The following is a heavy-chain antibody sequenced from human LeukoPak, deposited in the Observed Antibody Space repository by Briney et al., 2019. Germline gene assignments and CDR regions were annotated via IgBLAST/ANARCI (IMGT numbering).Heavy chain of an antibody. Sequence: GGSLRLSCAASGFTFSSFEMNWVRQAPGKGLEWLSYITSSGSITHYADSVEGRFTIPRDNAKNSLYLQMNSLRAEDTTVYYCARDGTPIHSDGWVYMDVWGKGTTVTVSS. CDR2: ITSSGSIT. V-gene: IGHV3-48*03. D-gene: IGHD6-25*01. J-gene: IGHJ6*03. CDR3: ARDGTPIHSDGWVYMDV. CDR1: GFTFSSFE.